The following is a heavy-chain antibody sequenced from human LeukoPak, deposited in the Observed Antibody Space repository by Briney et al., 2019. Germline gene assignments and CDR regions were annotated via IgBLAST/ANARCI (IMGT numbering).Heavy chain of an antibody. Sequence: ASVKVSCKASGYTFTGYYMHWVRQAPGQGLEWMGWINPNSGGTNYAQKFQGRVTMTRDTSISTAYMELSRLRSDDTAVYYYARASGSSAVPFDYWGQGTLVTVSS. CDR2: INPNSGGT. D-gene: IGHD3-10*01. V-gene: IGHV1-2*02. CDR3: ARASGSSAVPFDY. CDR1: GYTFTGYY. J-gene: IGHJ4*02.